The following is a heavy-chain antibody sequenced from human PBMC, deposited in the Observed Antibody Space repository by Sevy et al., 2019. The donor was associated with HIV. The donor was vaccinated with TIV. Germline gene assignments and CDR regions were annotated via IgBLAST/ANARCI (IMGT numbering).Heavy chain of an antibody. CDR1: GYSFTSYW. J-gene: IGHJ6*02. CDR2: IYPGDSDT. Sequence: GESLKISCKGSGYSFTSYWIGWVRQMPGKGVEWMGIIYPGDSDTRYSPSFQGQVTISADKSISTAYLQWSSLKASDTAMYYCARRAYYDFWSGPMPKDYGMDVWGQGTTVTVSS. D-gene: IGHD3-3*01. CDR3: ARRAYYDFWSGPMPKDYGMDV. V-gene: IGHV5-51*01.